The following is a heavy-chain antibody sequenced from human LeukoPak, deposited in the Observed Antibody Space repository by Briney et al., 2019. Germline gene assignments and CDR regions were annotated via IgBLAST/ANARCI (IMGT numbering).Heavy chain of an antibody. D-gene: IGHD3-16*02. V-gene: IGHV4-39*07. CDR3: ARGVTYYDYVWGSYRVGLLDY. J-gene: IGHJ4*02. CDR2: IYYSGST. CDR1: GGSISSSSYY. Sequence: PSETLSLTCTVSGGSISSSSYYWGWIRQPPGKGLEWIGTIYYSGSTYYNPSLKSRVTISVDTSKNQFSLKLSSVTAADTAVYYCARGVTYYDYVWGSYRVGLLDYWGQGTLVTVSS.